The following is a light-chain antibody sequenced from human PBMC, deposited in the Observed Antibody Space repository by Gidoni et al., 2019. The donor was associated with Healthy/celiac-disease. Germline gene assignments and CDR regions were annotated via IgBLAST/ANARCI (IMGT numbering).Light chain of an antibody. Sequence: DIQMTPSPSTLSASVGDRVTIPCRASQSISSWVSWYQQKPGKAPKLLIYDASSLESVVPSRFSGSGAGTEFTLTSSSLQPDDFATYYCQQYNSYWTFGQGTKVEIK. CDR2: DAS. CDR3: QQYNSYWT. V-gene: IGKV1-5*01. CDR1: QSISSW. J-gene: IGKJ1*01.